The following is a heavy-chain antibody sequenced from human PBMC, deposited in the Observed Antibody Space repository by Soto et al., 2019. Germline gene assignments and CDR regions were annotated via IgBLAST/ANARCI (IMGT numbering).Heavy chain of an antibody. Sequence: ASVKVSCKASGYTFTSYYMHWVRQAPGQGLEWRGIINPSGGSTSYAQKFQGRVTMTRDTSTSTVYMELSSLRSEDTAVYYCGRDFVVVPAAIDYGMDVWGQGTTVTVSS. V-gene: IGHV1-46*01. CDR2: INPSGGST. J-gene: IGHJ6*02. CDR3: GRDFVVVPAAIDYGMDV. D-gene: IGHD2-2*02. CDR1: GYTFTSYY.